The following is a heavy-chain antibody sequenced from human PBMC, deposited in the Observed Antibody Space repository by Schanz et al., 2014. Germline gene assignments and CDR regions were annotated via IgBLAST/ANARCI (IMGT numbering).Heavy chain of an antibody. CDR2: INPNTGGT. D-gene: IGHD3-22*01. V-gene: IGHV1-2*04. CDR1: GYTFSDYY. Sequence: QVQLVQSGAEVKKPGASVKVSCKASGYTFSDYYIHWVRQAPGQGLEWMGWINPNTGGTNFAQKFQGWVTVTRDTSISTVYMELSRVTYEDTAVYYCARSNYYDNSDYYNSFDYWGQGTLVTVSS. CDR3: ARSNYYDNSDYYNSFDY. J-gene: IGHJ4*02.